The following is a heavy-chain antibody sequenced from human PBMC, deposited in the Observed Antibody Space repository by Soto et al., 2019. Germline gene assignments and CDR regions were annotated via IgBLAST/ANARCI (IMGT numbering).Heavy chain of an antibody. CDR3: AKDTLIAAAGIYYYYGMDV. CDR1: GFTFSSYA. J-gene: IGHJ6*02. CDR2: ISGSGGST. Sequence: GGSLRLSCAASGFTFSSYAMSWVRQAPGKGLEWVSAISGSGGSTYYADSVKGRFTISRDNSKNTLYLQMNSLRAEDTAVYYCAKDTLIAAAGIYYYYGMDVWGQGTTVTVSS. V-gene: IGHV3-23*01. D-gene: IGHD6-13*01.